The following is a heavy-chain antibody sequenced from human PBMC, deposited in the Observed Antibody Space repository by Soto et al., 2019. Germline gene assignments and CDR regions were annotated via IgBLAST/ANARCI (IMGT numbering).Heavy chain of an antibody. Sequence: QVQLVQSGAEVKKPGASVKVSCKASGYTFTSYAMHWVRQAPGQRLEWMGWINAGNGNTKYSQKFQGRVTITRDTSASTAYMELSSLRSEDTAVYYCARDHLLSGVRGVTHKGRKDDGPNDIWGQGTMVTVSS. CDR1: GYTFTSYA. CDR2: INAGNGNT. D-gene: IGHD3-10*01. V-gene: IGHV1-3*01. J-gene: IGHJ3*02. CDR3: ARDHLLSGVRGVTHKGRKDDGPNDI.